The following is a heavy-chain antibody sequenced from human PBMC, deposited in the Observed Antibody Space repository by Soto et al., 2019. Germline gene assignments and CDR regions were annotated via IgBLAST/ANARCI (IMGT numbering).Heavy chain of an antibody. J-gene: IGHJ4*02. CDR3: ARHPGYYDILTGYSTYYFDY. D-gene: IGHD3-9*01. Sequence: SETLSLTCTVSGGSILDSTYYWAWIRQSPGKGLEWIGTIFYSGGTFYTPSLKSRVTMSVDTSNNQFSLKLSSVTAADTAVYYCARHPGYYDILTGYSTYYFDYWGQGILVTVSS. CDR1: GGSILDSTYY. V-gene: IGHV4-39*01. CDR2: IFYSGGT.